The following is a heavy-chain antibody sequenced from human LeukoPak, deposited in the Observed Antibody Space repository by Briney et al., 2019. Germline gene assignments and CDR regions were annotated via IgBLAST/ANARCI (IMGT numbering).Heavy chain of an antibody. Sequence: PGGSLRLSCAAYGFTFNDYAMHRLRQPPGKGLGWIGYIYYSGSTNYNPSLTSRVTISVDTSNNQFSLKLSSVTATDTAVYYCARLEYSSGYFDYWGQGTLVTVSS. CDR3: ARLEYSSGYFDY. D-gene: IGHD5-18*01. CDR1: GFTFNDYA. V-gene: IGHV4-59*01. CDR2: IYYSGST. J-gene: IGHJ4*02.